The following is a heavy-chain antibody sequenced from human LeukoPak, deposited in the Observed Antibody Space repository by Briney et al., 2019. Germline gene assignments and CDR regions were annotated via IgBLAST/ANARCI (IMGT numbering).Heavy chain of an antibody. Sequence: HPGESLRLSCAASGFTFTYYAMNWVRQAPGKGLEWVSAISGSDGSTYYADSVKGRFTISRDNSKNTLYLQMNSLRAEDTAIYYCAKAGDHSCFDYWGQGTLVTVSS. CDR2: ISGSDGST. CDR3: AKAGDHSCFDY. CDR1: GFTFTYYA. J-gene: IGHJ4*02. D-gene: IGHD4-11*01. V-gene: IGHV3-23*01.